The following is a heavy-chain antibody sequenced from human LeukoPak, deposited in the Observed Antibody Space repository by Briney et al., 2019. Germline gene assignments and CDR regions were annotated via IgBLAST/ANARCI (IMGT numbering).Heavy chain of an antibody. J-gene: IGHJ3*02. Sequence: GASVKVSCKASGYTFTSYYMHWVRQAPGQGLEWMGIINPSGGSTSYAQKFQGRVTMTRDTSTSTVYMELSSLRSEDTAVYYCASRLLGYCSSTSCWGAFDIWGQGTMVTVSS. CDR3: ASRLLGYCSSTSCWGAFDI. D-gene: IGHD2-2*01. CDR1: GYTFTSYY. V-gene: IGHV1-46*01. CDR2: INPSGGST.